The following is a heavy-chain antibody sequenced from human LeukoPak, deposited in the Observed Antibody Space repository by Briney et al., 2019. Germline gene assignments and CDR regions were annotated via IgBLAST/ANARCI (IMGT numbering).Heavy chain of an antibody. CDR3: ASGRRIVAAIRFSSPSFAW. D-gene: IGHD5-12*01. J-gene: IGHJ4*02. V-gene: IGHV3-23*01. Sequence: GGTLRLSCAASGFTFSSYGMSWVRQAPGKGLEWVSTISDSGDRTYYADSVKGRFTISRDNFKNTLHLQMNSLRAEDTAVYYCASGRRIVAAIRFSSPSFAWWGQGTLVTVSS. CDR1: GFTFSSYG. CDR2: ISDSGDRT.